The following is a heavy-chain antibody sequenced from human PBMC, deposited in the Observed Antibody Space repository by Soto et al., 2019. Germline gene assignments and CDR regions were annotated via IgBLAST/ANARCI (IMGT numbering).Heavy chain of an antibody. Sequence: SETLSLTCTVSGGSISSSSYYWGWIRQPPGKGLEWIGSIYYSGSTYYNPSLKSRVTISVDTSKNQFSLKLSSVTAADTAVYYCARMYSSSWYLIWFDPWGQGTLVTVSS. CDR1: GGSISSSSYY. V-gene: IGHV4-39*01. J-gene: IGHJ5*02. D-gene: IGHD6-13*01. CDR2: IYYSGST. CDR3: ARMYSSSWYLIWFDP.